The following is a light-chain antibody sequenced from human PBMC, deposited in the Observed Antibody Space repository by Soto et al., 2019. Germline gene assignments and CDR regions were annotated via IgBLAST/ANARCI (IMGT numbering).Light chain of an antibody. CDR2: AAS. CDR3: QDLNDYPYT. J-gene: IGKJ2*01. V-gene: IGKV1-9*01. CDR1: KAISSS. Sequence: DIQLTQSPSFLSASVGDRVTITCRASKAISSSFAGYQHNPGKAPKILIYAASTLQNGVPSSFSGSGSGTEFTLTISSLQPEDYATYYCQDLNDYPYTFGQGTKVEIK.